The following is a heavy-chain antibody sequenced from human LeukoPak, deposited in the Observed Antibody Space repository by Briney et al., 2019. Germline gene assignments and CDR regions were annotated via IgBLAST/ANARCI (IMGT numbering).Heavy chain of an antibody. J-gene: IGHJ4*02. CDR3: ARGRAVTRDFDY. V-gene: IGHV4-59*08. D-gene: IGHD4-23*01. CDR1: GGSISSYY. CDR2: IYYSGST. Sequence: SETLSLTCTVSGGSISSYYWSWIRQPPGKGLEWIGYIYYSGSTNYNPSLKSRVTISVDTSKKQFSLKLSSVTAADTAVYYCARGRAVTRDFDYWGQGTLVRVSS.